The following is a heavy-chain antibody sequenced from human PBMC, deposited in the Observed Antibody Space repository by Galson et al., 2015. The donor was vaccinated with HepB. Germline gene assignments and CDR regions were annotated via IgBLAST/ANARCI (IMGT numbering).Heavy chain of an antibody. J-gene: IGHJ6*03. Sequence: SVKVSCKASGYTFTSYGISWVRQAPGQGLEWMGWISAYNGNTNYAQKLQGRVTMTTDTSTSTAYMELRSLRSDDTAVYYCARLTWSIEARQLAIVVVPAAIDPYYYYYMDVWGKGTTVTVSS. CDR2: ISAYNGNT. V-gene: IGHV1-18*04. CDR3: ARLTWSIEARQLAIVVVPAAIDPYYYYYMDV. D-gene: IGHD2-2*01. CDR1: GYTFTSYG.